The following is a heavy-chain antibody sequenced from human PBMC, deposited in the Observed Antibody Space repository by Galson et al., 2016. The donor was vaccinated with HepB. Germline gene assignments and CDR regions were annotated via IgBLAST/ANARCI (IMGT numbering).Heavy chain of an antibody. V-gene: IGHV3-72*01. CDR2: TRNKASSYST. CDR1: GFTFSSYW. D-gene: IGHD1-26*01. Sequence: SLRLSCAASGFTFSSYWMHWVRQAPGKGLEWVGRTRNKASSYSTEYAASVKGRFTISRDDSKNSLYLQMNSLKTEDTAVYCCARDSGTYEIDYWGQGTLVTVSS. J-gene: IGHJ4*02. CDR3: ARDSGTYEIDY.